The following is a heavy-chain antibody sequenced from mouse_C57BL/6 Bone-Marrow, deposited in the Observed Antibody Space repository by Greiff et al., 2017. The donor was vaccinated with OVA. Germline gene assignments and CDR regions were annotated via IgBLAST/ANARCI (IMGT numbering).Heavy chain of an antibody. CDR2: IWSDGST. D-gene: IGHD2-1*01. Sequence: VKLMESGPGLVAPSQSLSITCTVSGFSLTSYGVHWVRQPPGKGLEWLVVIWSDGSTTYNSALKSRLSISKDNSKSQVFLKMNSLQTDDTAMYYCARGGSLLREFDYWGQGTTLTVSS. V-gene: IGHV2-6*03. CDR3: ARGGSLLREFDY. CDR1: GFSLTSYG. J-gene: IGHJ2*01.